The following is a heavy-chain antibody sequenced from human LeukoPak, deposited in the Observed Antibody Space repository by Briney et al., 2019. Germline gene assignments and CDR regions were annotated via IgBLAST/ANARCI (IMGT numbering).Heavy chain of an antibody. V-gene: IGHV4-61*02. CDR2: IYTSGST. D-gene: IGHD5-18*01. Sequence: SGTLSLTCTVSGGSISSGSYYWSWIRQPAGKGLEWIGRIYTSGSTNYNPSLKSRVTISVDTSKNQFSLKLSSVTAADTAVYYCARDWGDSYGYYYYMDVWGKGTTVTVSS. CDR3: ARDWGDSYGYYYYMDV. J-gene: IGHJ6*03. CDR1: GGSISSGSYY.